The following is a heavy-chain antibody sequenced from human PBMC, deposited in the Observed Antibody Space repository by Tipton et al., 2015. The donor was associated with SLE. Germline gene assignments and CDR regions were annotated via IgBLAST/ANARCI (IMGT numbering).Heavy chain of an antibody. CDR3: AVCSSPYYVDV. Sequence: TLSLTCTVSGASITSGTYYWTWIRQPAGKEPEWIGRIYTSGSTNYTPPLKSRVTMSLNTHKNHFSLQLTSVTAADTTVYYCAVCSSPYYVDVWGNGTSVTVSS. J-gene: IGHJ6*03. CDR2: IYTSGST. D-gene: IGHD3-16*01. V-gene: IGHV4-61*02. CDR1: GASITSGTYY.